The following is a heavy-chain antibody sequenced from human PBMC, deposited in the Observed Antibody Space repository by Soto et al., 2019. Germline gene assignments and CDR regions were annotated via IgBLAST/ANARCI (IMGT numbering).Heavy chain of an antibody. Sequence: EVQLLESGGGLVQPGGSLRLYCAASGFTFSSYAMSWVRQAPGKGLEWLAGITFRGDYTYYADSVKGRFTLSRDNSRNRLDLQMNSLKVEDTALYYCAKLGTMGVFDNWGQGTLLTVSS. D-gene: IGHD1-26*01. J-gene: IGHJ4*02. V-gene: IGHV3-23*01. CDR2: ITFRGDYT. CDR3: AKLGTMGVFDN. CDR1: GFTFSSYA.